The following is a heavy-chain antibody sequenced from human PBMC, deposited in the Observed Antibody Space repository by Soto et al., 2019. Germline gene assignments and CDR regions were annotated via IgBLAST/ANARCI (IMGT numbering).Heavy chain of an antibody. D-gene: IGHD3-3*01. CDR1: GFTFTSSA. J-gene: IGHJ3*02. CDR3: AATNRYGLESAFDI. V-gene: IGHV1-58*02. CDR2: IVVGSGNT. Sequence: ASVKVSCKASGFTFTSSAMQWVRQARGQRLEWIGWIVVGSGNTNYAQKFQERVTITRDMSTSTAYMELSSLRSEGTAVYYCAATNRYGLESAFDIWGQGTMVTVSS.